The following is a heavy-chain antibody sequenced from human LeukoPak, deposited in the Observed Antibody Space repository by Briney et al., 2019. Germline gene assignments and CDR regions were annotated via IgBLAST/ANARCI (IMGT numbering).Heavy chain of an antibody. D-gene: IGHD6-19*01. CDR1: GFTFSSYS. J-gene: IGHJ4*02. V-gene: IGHV3-21*01. CDR2: ISSSSSYI. CDR3: ARGTRTYSSGWYCFDY. Sequence: GGSLRLSCAASGFTFSSYSMNWVRQAPGKGLEWVSSISSSSSYIYYADSVKGRFTISRDNAKNSLYLQMNSLRAEDTAVYYCARGTRTYSSGWYCFDYWGQGTLVTVSS.